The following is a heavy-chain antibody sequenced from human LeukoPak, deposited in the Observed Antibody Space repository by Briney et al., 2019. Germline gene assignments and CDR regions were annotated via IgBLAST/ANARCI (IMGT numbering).Heavy chain of an antibody. CDR1: GFTFDDYA. Sequence: PGGSLRLSCAASGFTFDDYAMHWARQAPGKGLEWVSGISWNSGSIGYADSVKGRFTISRDNAKNSLYLQMNSLRAEDMALYYCAARGARDAFDIWGQGTMVTVSS. CDR3: AARGARDAFDI. CDR2: ISWNSGSI. V-gene: IGHV3-9*03. J-gene: IGHJ3*02. D-gene: IGHD4-17*01.